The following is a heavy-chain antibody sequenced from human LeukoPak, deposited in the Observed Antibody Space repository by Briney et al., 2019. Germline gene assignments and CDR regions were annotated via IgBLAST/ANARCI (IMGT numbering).Heavy chain of an antibody. J-gene: IGHJ4*02. Sequence: ASVKVSCKASGYTFTSYYIHWVRQAPGQGLEWMGWISAYNGNTNYAQKLQGRVTMTTDTSTSTAYMELRSLRSDDTAVYYCARDVSSNDYGDYGPSPNDYWGQGTLVTVSS. CDR2: ISAYNGNT. CDR3: ARDVSSNDYGDYGPSPNDY. CDR1: GYTFTSYY. V-gene: IGHV1-18*04. D-gene: IGHD4-17*01.